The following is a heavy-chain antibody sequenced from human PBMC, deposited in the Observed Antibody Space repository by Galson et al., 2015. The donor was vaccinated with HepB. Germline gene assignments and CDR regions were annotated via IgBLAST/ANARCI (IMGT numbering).Heavy chain of an antibody. CDR2: ISYDGSNK. V-gene: IGHV3-30*18. CDR1: GFTFSSYG. Sequence: SLRLSCAASGFTFSSYGMHWVRQAPGKGLEWVAVISYDGSNKYYADSVKGRFTISRDNSKNTLYLQMNSLRAEDTAVYYCAKEAYSNPSYYYGMDVWGQGTTVTVSS. CDR3: AKEAYSNPSYYYGMDV. D-gene: IGHD4-11*01. J-gene: IGHJ6*02.